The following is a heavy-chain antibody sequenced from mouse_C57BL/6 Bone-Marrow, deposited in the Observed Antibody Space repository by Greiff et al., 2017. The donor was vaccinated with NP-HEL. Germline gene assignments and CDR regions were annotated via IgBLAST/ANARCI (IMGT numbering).Heavy chain of an antibody. J-gene: IGHJ1*03. V-gene: IGHV5-16*01. CDR3: AREIYYGSSYLYWYFDV. D-gene: IGHD1-1*01. Sequence: EVKLVESEGGLVQPGSSMKLSCTASGFTFSDYYMAWVRQVPEKGLEWVANINYDGSSTYYLDSLKSRFIISRDNAKNILYLQMSSLKSEDTATYYCAREIYYGSSYLYWYFDVWGTGTTVTVSS. CDR2: INYDGSST. CDR1: GFTFSDYY.